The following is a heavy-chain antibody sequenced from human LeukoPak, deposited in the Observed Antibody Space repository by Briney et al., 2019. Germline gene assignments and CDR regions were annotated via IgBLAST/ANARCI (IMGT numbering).Heavy chain of an antibody. V-gene: IGHV4-39*01. CDR3: ARHFKVVVPAAISGLDWFDP. CDR2: IYYSGST. D-gene: IGHD2-2*02. Sequence: SETLSLTCTVSGGSISSSSYYWGWIRQPPGKGLEWIGSIYYSGSTYYNPSLKSRVTISVDTSKNQFFLKLSSVTTADTAVYYCARHFKVVVPAAISGLDWFDPWGQGTLATVSS. CDR1: GGSISSSSYY. J-gene: IGHJ5*02.